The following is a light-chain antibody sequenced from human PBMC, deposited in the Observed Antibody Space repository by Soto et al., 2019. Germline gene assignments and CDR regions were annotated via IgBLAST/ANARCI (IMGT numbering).Light chain of an antibody. CDR1: QSLVYSDGDTF. J-gene: IGKJ3*01. CDR2: KVP. V-gene: IGKV2-30*01. Sequence: DVVLTQSPLFLPVTLGQPASISCRSSQSLVYSDGDTFLSWFQQRPGQSPRRLIYKVPNRDTGVPVRLTSSGSGTHFTLKISRVEAEDVGVYFCMQAIYWPFTFGPGTKVDIK. CDR3: MQAIYWPFT.